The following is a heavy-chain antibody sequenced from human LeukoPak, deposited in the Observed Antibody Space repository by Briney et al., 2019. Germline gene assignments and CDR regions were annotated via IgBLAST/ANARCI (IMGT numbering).Heavy chain of an antibody. J-gene: IGHJ4*02. Sequence: PGGSLRLSCAASGFTFSSYAMSWVRQAPGKGPEWVSAISGSGGSTYYADSVKGRFTISRDNSKNTLYLQMNSLRAEDTAVYYCARDLNSVVVVAAADCFDYWGQGTLVTVSS. D-gene: IGHD2-15*01. CDR1: GFTFSSYA. CDR2: ISGSGGST. V-gene: IGHV3-23*01. CDR3: ARDLNSVVVVAAADCFDY.